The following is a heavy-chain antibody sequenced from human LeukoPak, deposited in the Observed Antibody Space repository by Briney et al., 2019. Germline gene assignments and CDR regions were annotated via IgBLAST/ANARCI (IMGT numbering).Heavy chain of an antibody. V-gene: IGHV3-30*18. D-gene: IGHD3-10*01. J-gene: IGHJ6*02. Sequence: GRSLRLSCAASGFTFSSYGMHWVRQAPGKGLEWVAVISYDGSNKYYADSVKGRFTISRDNSKNTLYLQMNSLRAEDTAVYYCAKDLKRRWFGEENYYYGMDVWGQGTTVTVSS. CDR3: AKDLKRRWFGEENYYYGMDV. CDR2: ISYDGSNK. CDR1: GFTFSSYG.